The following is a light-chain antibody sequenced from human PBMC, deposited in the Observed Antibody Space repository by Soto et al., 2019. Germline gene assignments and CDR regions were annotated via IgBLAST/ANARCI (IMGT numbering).Light chain of an antibody. CDR3: SSYTSSSTYV. CDR1: SSDVGGYNY. V-gene: IGLV2-14*01. CDR2: DVS. Sequence: SALPQPASLSGSPGQSIAISCTGTSSDVGGYNYVSWYQQHPGKAPKLMVYDVSNRPSGVSNRFSGSKSGNTASLTISGLQAEDEADYYCSSYTSSSTYVFGTGTKVTVL. J-gene: IGLJ1*01.